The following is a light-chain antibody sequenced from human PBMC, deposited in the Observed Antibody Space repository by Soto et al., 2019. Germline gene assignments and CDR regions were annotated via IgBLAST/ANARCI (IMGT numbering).Light chain of an antibody. CDR1: SSNIGSNY. Sequence: QPVLTQPPSASGTPGQRVTISCSGSSSNIGSNYVYWYQQLPGTAPKLLIYSNDQRPSGVPDRFSGSKSGTSASLAISGLRSGDEADYYCAAWDDSLSGQVFGSGTKVTVL. CDR2: SND. V-gene: IGLV1-47*02. J-gene: IGLJ1*01. CDR3: AAWDDSLSGQV.